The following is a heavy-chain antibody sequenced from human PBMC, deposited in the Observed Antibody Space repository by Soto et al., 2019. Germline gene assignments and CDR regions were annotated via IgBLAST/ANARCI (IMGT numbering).Heavy chain of an antibody. Sequence: GGSLRLSCAASGFTFSSYGVHWVRQAPGKGLEWVAVIWYDGSNEYYADSVKGRFTISRDNSKNTLYLQMNSLRAEDTAVYYCARDPGYSYGLIPSGWFDPWGQGTLVTVSS. CDR2: IWYDGSNE. CDR1: GFTFSSYG. V-gene: IGHV3-33*01. CDR3: ARDPGYSYGLIPSGWFDP. D-gene: IGHD5-18*01. J-gene: IGHJ5*02.